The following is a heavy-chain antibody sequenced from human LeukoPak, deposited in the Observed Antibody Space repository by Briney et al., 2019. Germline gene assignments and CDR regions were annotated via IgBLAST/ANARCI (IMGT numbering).Heavy chain of an antibody. D-gene: IGHD6-19*01. V-gene: IGHV3-20*04. J-gene: IGHJ6*03. CDR2: INWNGGST. Sequence: GGSLRLSCAASGFTIDDYGMSWVRQAPGKGLEWVSGINWNGGSTGYADSVKGRFTISRDNAKNSLYLQMNSLRAEDTALYYCAREGSGSDYYYYYMDVWGKGTTVTVSS. CDR3: AREGSGSDYYYYYMDV. CDR1: GFTIDDYG.